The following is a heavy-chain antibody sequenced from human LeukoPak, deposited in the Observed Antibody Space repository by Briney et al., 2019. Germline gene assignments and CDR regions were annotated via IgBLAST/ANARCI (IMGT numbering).Heavy chain of an antibody. CDR3: ARGGKRAVAGTRSPQYFQH. V-gene: IGHV3-30*04. CDR2: ISYDGSNK. D-gene: IGHD6-19*01. J-gene: IGHJ1*01. CDR1: GFTFSSYA. Sequence: GGSLRLSCAAPGFTFSSYAMHWVRQAPGKGLEWVAVISYDGSNKYYADSVKGRFTISRDNSKNPLYLQMNSLRAEDTAVYYCARGGKRAVAGTRSPQYFQHWGQGTLVTVSS.